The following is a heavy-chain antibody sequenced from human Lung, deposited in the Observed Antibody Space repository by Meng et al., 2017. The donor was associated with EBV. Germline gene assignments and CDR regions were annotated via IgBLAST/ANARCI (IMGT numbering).Heavy chain of an antibody. CDR1: GFAFSDSG. V-gene: IGHV3-30*18. D-gene: IGHD4-23*01. J-gene: IGHJ4*02. CDR3: AKGKPVDY. Sequence: QVQLVESGGGVVQPGGSLRLSCVASGFAFSDSGMHWVRQAPGKGLEWVAVIFYDGSMKYYGDSVRGRFTISRDNPKNTVYLQMNGLRTEDTALYYCAKGKPVDYWGRGTLVTVSS. CDR2: IFYDGSMK.